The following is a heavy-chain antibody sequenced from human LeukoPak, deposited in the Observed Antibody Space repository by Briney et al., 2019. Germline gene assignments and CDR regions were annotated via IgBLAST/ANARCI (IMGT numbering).Heavy chain of an antibody. J-gene: IGHJ4*02. CDR3: ASWADRNAPVAVFGY. V-gene: IGHV1-2*02. CDR2: INLNSGGT. D-gene: IGHD2-21*01. Sequence: ASVKVSCKASGYIFTGYYMHWVRQAPGQGLEWMGWINLNSGGTNYAQKFQGRVTLTRDTSINTAYMELSRLKSDDTAVYYCASWADRNAPVAVFGYWGQGTLVAVSS. CDR1: GYIFTGYY.